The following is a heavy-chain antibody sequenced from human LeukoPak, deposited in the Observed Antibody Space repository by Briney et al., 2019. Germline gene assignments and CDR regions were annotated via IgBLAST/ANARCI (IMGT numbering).Heavy chain of an antibody. J-gene: IGHJ5*02. CDR3: ARGELGYFDWLNH. Sequence: PGGSLRLSCAASGFTFSSYWMHWVRQAPGKGLVWVSRINSDGSSTSYADSVKGRFTIFRTNTKNTLYLQMNSLRAEDTAVYYCARGELGYFDWLNHWGQGTLVTVSS. CDR1: GFTFSSYW. D-gene: IGHD3-9*01. CDR2: INSDGSST. V-gene: IGHV3-74*01.